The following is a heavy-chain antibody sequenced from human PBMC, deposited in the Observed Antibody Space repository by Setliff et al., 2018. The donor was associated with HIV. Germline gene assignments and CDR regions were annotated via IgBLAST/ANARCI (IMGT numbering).Heavy chain of an antibody. V-gene: IGHV4-39*07. CDR3: ARDDSIVLVPAIMRGDGFDF. CDR2: IYYTGNT. Sequence: SETLSLTCTVSGGSVGSSSYYWAWIRQPPGKGLEWIGSIYYTGNTKYNPSLESRVTFSIDTSENQFSLRLASVTAADTAIYYCARDDSIVLVPAIMRGDGFDFWGQGRMVTV. CDR1: GGSVGSSSYY. D-gene: IGHD2-2*01. J-gene: IGHJ3*01.